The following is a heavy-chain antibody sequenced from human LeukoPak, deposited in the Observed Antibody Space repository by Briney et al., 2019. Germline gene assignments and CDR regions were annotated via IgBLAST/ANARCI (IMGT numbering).Heavy chain of an antibody. D-gene: IGHD1-26*01. CDR1: GFTFSTYA. CDR2: ISGSGGST. V-gene: IGHV3-23*01. J-gene: IGHJ4*02. CDR3: ATSPHHSGRNHYFDY. Sequence: GGSLRLSXAASGFTFSTYAMSWVGQAPGKGLEWVSGISGSGGSTYYADSVKGRFTISRDNSKNPLYLQMNSLRAEDTAVYYCATSPHHSGRNHYFDYWGQGTLVTVSS.